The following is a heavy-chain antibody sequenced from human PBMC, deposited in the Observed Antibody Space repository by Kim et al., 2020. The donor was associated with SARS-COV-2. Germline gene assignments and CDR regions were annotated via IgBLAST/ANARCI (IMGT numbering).Heavy chain of an antibody. CDR1: GYTFTGYY. CDR3: ARHPHWNAFDI. J-gene: IGHJ3*02. Sequence: ASVKVSCKASGYTFTGYYMHWVRQAPGQGLEWMGRINPNSGGTNYAQKFQGRVTMTRDTSISTAYMELSRLRSDDTAVHYCARHPHWNAFDIWGQGTMVTVSS. D-gene: IGHD1-1*01. V-gene: IGHV1-2*06. CDR2: INPNSGGT.